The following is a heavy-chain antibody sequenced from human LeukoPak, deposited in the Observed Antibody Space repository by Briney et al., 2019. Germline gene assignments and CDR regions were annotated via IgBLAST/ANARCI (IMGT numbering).Heavy chain of an antibody. CDR1: GYTFTGYY. J-gene: IGHJ6*02. D-gene: IGHD3-10*01. CDR3: ARSPRITMVRGKRYYYYGMDD. Sequence: ASVKVSCKASGYTFTGYYMHWVRQAPGQGLEWMGWINPNSGGTNYAQKFQGWVTMTRDTSISTAYMELSRLRSDDTAVYYCARSPRITMVRGKRYYYYGMDDWGQGTTVTVSS. V-gene: IGHV1-2*04. CDR2: INPNSGGT.